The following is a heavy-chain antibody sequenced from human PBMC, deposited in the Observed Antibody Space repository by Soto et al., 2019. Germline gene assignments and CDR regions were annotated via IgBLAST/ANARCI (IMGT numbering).Heavy chain of an antibody. V-gene: IGHV1-46*01. CDR1: GDTFTDYY. Sequence: QVQLMQSGAEVKKPGASVKVSCKASGDTFTDYYIHSVRQAPGHGLEWMGTVNPSGGHTTYAQHFLGRVTMTRDTSTSTLYMELTSLTSDDTAIYYCARGGHVVVVTAASDYWGQGTLVTVSS. CDR3: ARGGHVVVVTAASDY. J-gene: IGHJ4*02. CDR2: VNPSGGHT. D-gene: IGHD2-21*02.